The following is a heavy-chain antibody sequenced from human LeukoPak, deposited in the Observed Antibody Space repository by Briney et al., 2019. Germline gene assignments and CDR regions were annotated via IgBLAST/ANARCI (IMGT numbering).Heavy chain of an antibody. V-gene: IGHV1-69*04. D-gene: IGHD3-10*01. CDR2: IIPILGIA. J-gene: IGHJ5*02. CDR3: ARDHIGLRGVIILPENWFDP. CDR1: VGTFTIYA. Sequence: GSSVKVSSKASVGTFTIYAIGWVRQAPGQGLEWMGRIIPILGIANYAQKFQGRVTITADKYTSTAYMELSSLRSEDTAVYYCARDHIGLRGVIILPENWFDPWGQGTLVTVSS.